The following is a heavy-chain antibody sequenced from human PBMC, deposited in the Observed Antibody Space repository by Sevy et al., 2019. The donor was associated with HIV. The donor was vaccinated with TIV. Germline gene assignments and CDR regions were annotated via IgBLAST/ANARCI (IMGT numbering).Heavy chain of an antibody. CDR3: ARVDYDDYTTWGTGYYYMDV. CDR1: GFAFSDYY. V-gene: IGHV3-11*01. Sequence: GGSLRLSCAVSGFAFSDYYMTWIRQAPGKGLEWVSYITSGGNSINYAGSVKGRLTVSRDNNKNSLYLQMNSLRAEETAGYYCARVDYDDYTTWGTGYYYMDVWGKGTMVTVSS. D-gene: IGHD4-17*01. J-gene: IGHJ6*03. CDR2: ITSGGNSI.